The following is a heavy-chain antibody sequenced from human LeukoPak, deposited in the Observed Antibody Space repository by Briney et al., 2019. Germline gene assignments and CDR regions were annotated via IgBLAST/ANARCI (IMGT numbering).Heavy chain of an antibody. J-gene: IGHJ6*02. CDR2: ISYDGSNK. Sequence: PGRSLRLSCAASGFTFSSYGMHWVRQAPGKGLEWVAVISYDGSNKYYADSVKGRFTISRDNSKNTLYLQMNSLRAEDTAVYCCAKGDGSYYYYYGMDVWGQGTTVTVSS. V-gene: IGHV3-30*18. D-gene: IGHD1-26*01. CDR1: GFTFSSYG. CDR3: AKGDGSYYYYYGMDV.